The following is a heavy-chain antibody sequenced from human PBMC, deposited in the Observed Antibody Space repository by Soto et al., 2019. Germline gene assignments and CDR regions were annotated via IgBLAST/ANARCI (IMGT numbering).Heavy chain of an antibody. CDR1: GGDFINYG. D-gene: IGHD3-22*01. CDR2: IIPLFRSA. V-gene: IGHV1-69*01. CDR3: ARDRYYDGVGYHYESAY. Sequence: QVQLVQSGAEVKKPGSSVKVSCKASGGDFINYGISWVRQAPGQGLEWMGGIIPLFRSANYAQKFQGRVTIAAAESTTTTYMKLTTLTSEDTTVYYCARDRYYDGVGYHYESAYWGQGTLVTVSS. J-gene: IGHJ4*02.